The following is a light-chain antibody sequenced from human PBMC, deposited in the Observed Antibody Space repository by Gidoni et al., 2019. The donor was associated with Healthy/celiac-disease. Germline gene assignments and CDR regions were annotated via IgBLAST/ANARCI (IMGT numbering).Light chain of an antibody. V-gene: IGKV3-11*01. Sequence: DIVLTQSPATLPLSPGERVTLSCRASQSVSSYLAWYQQKPGQAPRLLIYDASNRATGIPARFSGSGSGTDFTLTISSLEPEDFAVYYCQQRSNWPPAITFGQGTRLEIK. CDR3: QQRSNWPPAIT. CDR1: QSVSSY. CDR2: DAS. J-gene: IGKJ5*01.